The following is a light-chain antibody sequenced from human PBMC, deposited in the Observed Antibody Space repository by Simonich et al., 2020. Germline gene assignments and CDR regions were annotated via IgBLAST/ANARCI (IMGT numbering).Light chain of an antibody. CDR1: QSLLQSDGKTY. J-gene: IGKJ2*01. Sequence: DIVMTQTPLSLSVTPGQPASISYKSSQSLLQSDGKTYLYCNLQKPGQSPQLLIYEASGRFSGVPDRFSGSGSGTDFTLKISRVEAENVGVYYCMQSIQLLYTFGQGTKLEIK. V-gene: IGKV2D-29*02. CDR3: MQSIQLLYT. CDR2: EAS.